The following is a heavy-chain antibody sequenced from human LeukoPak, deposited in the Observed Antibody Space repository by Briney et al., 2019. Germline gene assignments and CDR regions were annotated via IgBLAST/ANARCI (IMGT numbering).Heavy chain of an antibody. CDR2: ISAYNGNT. V-gene: IGHV1-18*01. Sequence: ASVKVSCKASGYTFTSYGISWVRQAPGQGLEWIGWISAYNGNTNYAQKLQGRVTMTTDTSTSTAYMELRSLRSDDTAVYYCARDRQYSSSWYVRLYCYYYGMDVWGQGTTVTVSS. D-gene: IGHD6-13*01. CDR1: GYTFTSYG. J-gene: IGHJ6*02. CDR3: ARDRQYSSSWYVRLYCYYYGMDV.